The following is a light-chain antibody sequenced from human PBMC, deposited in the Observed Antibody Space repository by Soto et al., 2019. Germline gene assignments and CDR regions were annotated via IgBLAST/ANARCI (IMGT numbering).Light chain of an antibody. J-gene: IGKJ1*01. CDR2: DAS. CDR3: QQYNNWLWT. V-gene: IGKV3-15*01. Sequence: EIVMTQSPATLSVSPGERATLSCRASQSVSRNVAWYQQNPGQAPRLLIHDASTRATGISVRFSGSGSGTEFTLTISSLQSEDCAVYYCQQYNNWLWTFGQGTKVEIK. CDR1: QSVSRN.